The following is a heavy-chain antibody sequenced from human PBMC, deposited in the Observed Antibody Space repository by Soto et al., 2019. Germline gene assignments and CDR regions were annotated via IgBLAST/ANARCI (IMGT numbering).Heavy chain of an antibody. Sequence: QVQLVQSGAEVKKPGASVKVSCKASGYTFTSYGISWVRQAPGQGLEWMGWISAYNGNKKYAQKLQGRVSMTTDTSTSTAHMELRSLESDDTAVYSCARDLGQQLFDYWGQGTLVTVSS. J-gene: IGHJ4*02. CDR3: ARDLGQQLFDY. CDR1: GYTFTSYG. V-gene: IGHV1-18*01. D-gene: IGHD6-13*01. CDR2: ISAYNGNK.